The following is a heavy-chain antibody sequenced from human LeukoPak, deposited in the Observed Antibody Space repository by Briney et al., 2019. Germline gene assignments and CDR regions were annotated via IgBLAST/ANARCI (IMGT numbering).Heavy chain of an antibody. CDR1: GFTFSSHA. Sequence: GGSLRLSCAAPGFTFSSHAMTWVRQAPGKGLEWVSTISGSGASTYYADSVKGRFTISRDNSKNSLYLQMNSLRAEDTALYYCAKGSGLVIKGYYFDYWGQGILVTVSS. D-gene: IGHD3/OR15-3a*01. V-gene: IGHV3-23*01. CDR3: AKGSGLVIKGYYFDY. CDR2: ISGSGAST. J-gene: IGHJ4*02.